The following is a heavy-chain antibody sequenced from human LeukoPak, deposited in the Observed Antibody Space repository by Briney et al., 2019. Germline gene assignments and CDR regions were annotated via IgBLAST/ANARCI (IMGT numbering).Heavy chain of an antibody. CDR1: GFTFSSYS. Sequence: GGSLRLSCAASGFTFSSYSMNWVRQAPGKGLEWVSSISSSSSYIYYADSVKGRFTISRDNAKNSLYLQMNSLRAEDTAVYYCASSSRNNPRYFDYWGQGTLVTVSS. CDR3: ASSSRNNPRYFDY. J-gene: IGHJ4*02. V-gene: IGHV3-21*01. CDR2: ISSSSSYI. D-gene: IGHD2/OR15-2a*01.